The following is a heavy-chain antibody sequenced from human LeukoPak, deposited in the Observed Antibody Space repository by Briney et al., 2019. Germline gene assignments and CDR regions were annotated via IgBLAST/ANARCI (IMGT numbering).Heavy chain of an antibody. D-gene: IGHD3-22*01. CDR1: GFTVSSNY. J-gene: IGHJ4*02. V-gene: IGHV3-66*01. CDR3: ARGYDSSGYYYHYYFDY. CDR2: IYSGGST. Sequence: PGGSLRLSCAASGFTVSSNYMSWVRQAPGKGLEWVSVIYSGGSTYYADSVKGRFTISRDNSKNTLYLQMNSLRAEDTAVYYCARGYDSSGYYYHYYFDYWGQGTLVTVSS.